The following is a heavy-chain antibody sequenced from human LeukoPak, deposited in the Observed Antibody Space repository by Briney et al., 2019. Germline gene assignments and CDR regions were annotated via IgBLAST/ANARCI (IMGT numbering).Heavy chain of an antibody. J-gene: IGHJ3*02. D-gene: IGHD2-8*01. CDR2: IYYSGST. CDR1: GGSISSGGYY. Sequence: SETLSLTCTVSGGSISSGGYYWSWIRQHPGKGLEWIGYIYYSGSTYYNPSLKSRVTISVDTSKNQFSLKLSSVTAADTAVYYCARLTLIVFPLTHGNDAFDIWGQGTMVTVSS. CDR3: ARLTLIVFPLTHGNDAFDI. V-gene: IGHV4-39*01.